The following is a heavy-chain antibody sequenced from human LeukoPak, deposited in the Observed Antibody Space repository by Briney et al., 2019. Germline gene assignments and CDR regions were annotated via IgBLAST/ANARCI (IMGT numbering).Heavy chain of an antibody. D-gene: IGHD3-3*01. CDR3: ARSIGDFWSGSNFDY. V-gene: IGHV4-59*11. Sequence: SETLSLTCTVSGGSISSHYWSWIRQPPGKGLEWIGYIYYSGSTNYSPSLKSRVTISVDTSKNQFSLKLSSVTAADTAVYYCARSIGDFWSGSNFDYWGQGTLVTVSS. CDR2: IYYSGST. J-gene: IGHJ4*02. CDR1: GGSISSHY.